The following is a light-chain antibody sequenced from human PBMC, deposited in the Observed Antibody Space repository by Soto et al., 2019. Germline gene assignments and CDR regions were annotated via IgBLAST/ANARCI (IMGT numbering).Light chain of an antibody. CDR2: EVN. CDR3: SSYAGSNNVV. CDR1: SSDVGAYAY. Sequence: QSALTQPPSASGSPGQSVTISCTGTSSDVGAYAYVSWYQQHPGKAPKLMIYEVNKRPSGVPDRFSGSKSGNMASLTVSGLQAEDEADYYCSSYAGSNNVVFGGGTKVTVL. V-gene: IGLV2-8*01. J-gene: IGLJ2*01.